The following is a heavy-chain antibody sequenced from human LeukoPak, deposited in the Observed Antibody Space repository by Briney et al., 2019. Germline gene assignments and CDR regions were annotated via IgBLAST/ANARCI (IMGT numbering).Heavy chain of an antibody. Sequence: SETLSLTCTVSGGSISSGGYYWSRIRQHPGKGLEWIGYIYYSGSTYYNPSLKSRVTISVDTSKNQFSLKLSSVTAADTAVYYCARVGTVDPLYDADAFDIWGQGTMVTVSS. CDR1: GGSISSGGYY. CDR2: IYYSGST. J-gene: IGHJ3*02. CDR3: ARVGTVDPLYDADAFDI. D-gene: IGHD3-3*01. V-gene: IGHV4-31*03.